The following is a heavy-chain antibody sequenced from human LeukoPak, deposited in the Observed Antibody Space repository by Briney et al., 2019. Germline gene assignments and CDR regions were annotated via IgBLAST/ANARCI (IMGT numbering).Heavy chain of an antibody. Sequence: KTSETLSLTCAIYGGSFSNFYWNWIRQSPGKGLEWIGEITQSGNTNYNPSLKSRVTISVDTSKNHFSLKLTSVTAADTAVYYCARHDEYSSNHVGLDYWGQGTLVTVSS. CDR2: ITQSGNT. V-gene: IGHV4-34*01. D-gene: IGHD6-13*01. J-gene: IGHJ4*02. CDR3: ARHDEYSSNHVGLDY. CDR1: GGSFSNFY.